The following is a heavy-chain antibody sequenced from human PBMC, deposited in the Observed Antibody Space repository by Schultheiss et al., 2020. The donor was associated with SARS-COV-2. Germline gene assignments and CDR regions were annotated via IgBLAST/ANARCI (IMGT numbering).Heavy chain of an antibody. D-gene: IGHD1-20*01. Sequence: SETLSLTCTVSGGSISSGDYYWSWIRQPAGKGLEWIGSIYHSGSTYYNPSLKSRVTISVDTSKNQFSLKLSSVTAADTAVYYCARGLITGTPFFDYWGQGTLVTVSS. CDR3: ARGLITGTPFFDY. CDR1: GGSISSGDYY. CDR2: IYHSGST. V-gene: IGHV4-39*07. J-gene: IGHJ4*02.